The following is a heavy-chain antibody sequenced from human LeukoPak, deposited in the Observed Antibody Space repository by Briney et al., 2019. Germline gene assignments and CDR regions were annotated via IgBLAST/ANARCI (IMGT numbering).Heavy chain of an antibody. CDR3: AKDRQQWLSDFDY. J-gene: IGHJ4*02. CDR2: IKQDGSEK. Sequence: GGSLRLSCAASGFTFSSYWMSWVRQAPGKGLEWVANIKQDGSEKYYVDSVKGRFTISRDNAKNSLYLQMNSLRAEDTALYYCAKDRQQWLSDFDYWGQGTLVTVSS. CDR1: GFTFSSYW. D-gene: IGHD6-19*01. V-gene: IGHV3-7*03.